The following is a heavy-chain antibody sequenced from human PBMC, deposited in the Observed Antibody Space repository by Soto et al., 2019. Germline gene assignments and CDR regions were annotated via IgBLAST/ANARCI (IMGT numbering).Heavy chain of an antibody. D-gene: IGHD7-27*01. J-gene: IGHJ3*02. CDR3: ARGGTGDHWAFDI. V-gene: IGHV1-8*01. CDR1: GYTFTSYD. Sequence: ASVKVSCKASGYTFTSYDINWVRQATGQGHEWMGWMNPNSDNTGYAQKFQGRVTITRNTSISTAYMELSSLRSEDMAVYYCARGGTGDHWAFDIWGQGTMVTVSS. CDR2: MNPNSDNT.